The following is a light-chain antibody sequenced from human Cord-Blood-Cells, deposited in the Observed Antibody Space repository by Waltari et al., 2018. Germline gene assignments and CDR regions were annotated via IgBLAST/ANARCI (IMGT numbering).Light chain of an antibody. CDR1: QSVSSSY. V-gene: IGKV3-20*01. CDR3: QQYGSAPPYT. Sequence: EIVLTQSPGTLSLSPGERATLSCRGSQSVSSSYLAWYQQKPGQAPRLLIYGASSSATGIPDRFSGSGSGTDFTLTISRLEPEDFAVYYCQQYGSAPPYTFGQGTKLEIK. CDR2: GAS. J-gene: IGKJ2*01.